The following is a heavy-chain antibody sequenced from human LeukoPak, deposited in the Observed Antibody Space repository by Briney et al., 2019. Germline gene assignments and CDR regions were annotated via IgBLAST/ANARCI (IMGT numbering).Heavy chain of an antibody. Sequence: PGGSLRLSCAASGLTFSDHWMDWVRQAPGKGLEWVGRIRNKAKSDTTEYAASVKGRFTISRDDSKNSLYLQMNSLKTGDTAVYYCTSVSAGLIEYWGQGTLVTVSS. CDR1: GLTFSDHW. CDR2: IRNKAKSDTT. CDR3: TSVSAGLIEY. D-gene: IGHD3-16*01. J-gene: IGHJ4*02. V-gene: IGHV3-72*01.